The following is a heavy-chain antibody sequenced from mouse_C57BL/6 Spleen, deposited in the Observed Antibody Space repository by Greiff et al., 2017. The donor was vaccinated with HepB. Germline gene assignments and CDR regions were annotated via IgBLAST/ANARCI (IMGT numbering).Heavy chain of an antibody. CDR1: GYTFTGYW. D-gene: IGHD1-1*02. CDR3: ARGWWFAY. J-gene: IGHJ3*01. V-gene: IGHV1-9*01. Sequence: VQLQQSGAELLKPGASVKLSCKATGYTFTGYWIEWVKQRPGHGLEWIGEILPGSGSTNYTEKFKGKATFTADTSSNTAYMQLSSLTTEDSAIYYCARGWWFAYWGQGTLVTVSA. CDR2: ILPGSGST.